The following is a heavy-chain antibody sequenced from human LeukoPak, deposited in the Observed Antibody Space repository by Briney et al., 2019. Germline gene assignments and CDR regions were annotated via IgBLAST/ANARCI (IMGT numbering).Heavy chain of an antibody. CDR2: ISAYNGNT. CDR3: ARARQVVTATTDY. Sequence: ISAYNGNTNYAQKLQGRVTMTTDTSTSTAYMELRSLRSDDTAVYYCARARQVVTATTDYWGQGTLVTVSS. J-gene: IGHJ4*02. V-gene: IGHV1-18*01. D-gene: IGHD2-21*02.